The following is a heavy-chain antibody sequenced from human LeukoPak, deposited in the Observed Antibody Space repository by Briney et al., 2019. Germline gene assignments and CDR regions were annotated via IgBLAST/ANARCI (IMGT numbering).Heavy chain of an antibody. D-gene: IGHD7-27*01. CDR1: GYTFTSYD. CDR3: ARGPPNWGYDY. J-gene: IGHJ4*02. V-gene: IGHV1-8*01. CDR2: MSPNSGDT. Sequence: ASVKDSCKASGYTFTSYDFNWVRQATGQRPEWMGWMSPNSGDTGYAQKFQDRVTMTRNTSISTAYMELSGLRSDDTAVYYCARGPPNWGYDYWGPGTLVTVSS.